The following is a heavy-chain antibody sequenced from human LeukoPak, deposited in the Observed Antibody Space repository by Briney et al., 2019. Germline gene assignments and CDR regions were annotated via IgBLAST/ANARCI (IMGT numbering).Heavy chain of an antibody. CDR1: GYSISTGYY. V-gene: IGHV4-38-2*02. J-gene: IGHJ4*02. CDR2: FYHGGST. D-gene: IGHD2-2*01. CDR3: ARGPAAMPEDY. Sequence: SETLSLTCTVSGYSISTGYYWDWIRPPPGKGLEWIGTFYHGGSTYYNPSLKSRVTISVDTSKNQFSLKLSSVTAADTAVYYCARGPAAMPEDYWGQGTLVTVSS.